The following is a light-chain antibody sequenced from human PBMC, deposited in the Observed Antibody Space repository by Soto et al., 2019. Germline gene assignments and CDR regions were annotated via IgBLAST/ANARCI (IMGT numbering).Light chain of an antibody. Sequence: ESVLTQAPVTLSLSPGERATLSCRASQSVSSSYLAWYQQKPSQAPRLVIYGASSRATGIPDRFSGSGSGTDFTLTISRLEPEDFAGYYCQQYGSSPPYTFGQGTKLE. V-gene: IGKV3-20*01. CDR2: GAS. J-gene: IGKJ2*01. CDR1: QSVSSSY. CDR3: QQYGSSPPYT.